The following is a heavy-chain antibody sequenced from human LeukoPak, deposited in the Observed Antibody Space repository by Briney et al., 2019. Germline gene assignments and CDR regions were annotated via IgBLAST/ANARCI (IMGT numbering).Heavy chain of an antibody. CDR3: ASDRGYSSSSNFFDY. D-gene: IGHD6-6*01. J-gene: IGHJ4*02. V-gene: IGHV4-59*01. CDR1: GGSISSYY. Sequence: SETLSLTCTVSGGSISSYYWSWIRQPPGKGLEWIGYIYYSGSTNYNPSLKSRVTISVDTSKNQFSLKLSSVTAAGTAVYYCASDRGYSSSSNFFDYWGQGTLVTVSS. CDR2: IYYSGST.